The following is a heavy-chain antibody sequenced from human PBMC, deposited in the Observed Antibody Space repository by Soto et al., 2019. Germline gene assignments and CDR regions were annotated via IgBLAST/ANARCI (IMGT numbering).Heavy chain of an antibody. J-gene: IGHJ4*02. CDR2: INHSGST. V-gene: IGHV4-34*01. CDR3: ARGSGVGATPDY. Sequence: QVQLQQWGAGLLKPSETLSLPCAVYGGSFSGYYWSWIRQPPGKGLEWIGEINHSGSTNYNPSLKSRVTISVDTSKSQFSLKLSSVTAADTAVYYCARGSGVGATPDYWGQGTLVTVSS. D-gene: IGHD1-26*01. CDR1: GGSFSGYY.